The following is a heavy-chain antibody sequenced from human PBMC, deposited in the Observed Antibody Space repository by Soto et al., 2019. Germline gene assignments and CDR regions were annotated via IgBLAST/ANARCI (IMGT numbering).Heavy chain of an antibody. D-gene: IGHD3-9*01. Sequence: PGGSLRLSCAASGFTVSSNYMSWVRQAPGKGLEWVADIFYDGSKIHYADSVKGRFTISRDNSKNTVHLQMNSLRPEDTAVYYCAKDLTGPYDYWGQGTLVTVSS. CDR1: GFTVSSNY. CDR3: AKDLTGPYDY. V-gene: IGHV3-30*18. CDR2: IFYDGSKI. J-gene: IGHJ4*02.